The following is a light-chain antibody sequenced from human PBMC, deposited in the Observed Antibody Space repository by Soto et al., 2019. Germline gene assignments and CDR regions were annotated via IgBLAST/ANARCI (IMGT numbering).Light chain of an antibody. CDR2: VNSDGSH. J-gene: IGLJ2*01. CDR1: RGYNNYA. CDR3: QTWDTGIVV. V-gene: IGLV4-69*01. Sequence: QLVLTQPPSASASLGASVKLTCTLSRGYNNYAIAWHQQHSEKGPRFLMKVNSDGSHSKGDGILDRLSGSSSGAERYLTISSLQSEDEADYYCQTWDTGIVVFGGGTKVTVL.